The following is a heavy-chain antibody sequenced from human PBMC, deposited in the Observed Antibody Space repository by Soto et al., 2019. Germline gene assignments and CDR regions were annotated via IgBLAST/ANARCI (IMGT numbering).Heavy chain of an antibody. V-gene: IGHV4-59*01. CDR1: GGSITSYY. D-gene: IGHD5-12*01. CDR3: ARDPSVDGYDSGALAI. CDR2: IYYSGNT. Sequence: QVQLQESGPGLVRPSETLSLTCTVSGGSITSYYWGWIRQPPGKGLEWIGYIYYSGNTDYNPSLKSRVTISVDTSRKHFSLKLTSATAADTAVYYCARDPSVDGYDSGALAIGGQWTMVTVSS. J-gene: IGHJ3*02.